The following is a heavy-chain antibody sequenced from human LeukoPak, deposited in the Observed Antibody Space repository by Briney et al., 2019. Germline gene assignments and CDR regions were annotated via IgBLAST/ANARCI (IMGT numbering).Heavy chain of an antibody. CDR1: GGTFSSYA. CDR2: IIPILGIA. D-gene: IGHD3-22*01. Sequence: VASVKVSCKASGGTFSSYAISWVRQAPGQGLEWMGRIIPILGIADYAQKFQGRVTITADKSTSTAYMELSSLRSEDTAVYYCARDPTYYYDSSGYPLDYWGQGTLVTVSS. V-gene: IGHV1-69*04. J-gene: IGHJ4*02. CDR3: ARDPTYYYDSSGYPLDY.